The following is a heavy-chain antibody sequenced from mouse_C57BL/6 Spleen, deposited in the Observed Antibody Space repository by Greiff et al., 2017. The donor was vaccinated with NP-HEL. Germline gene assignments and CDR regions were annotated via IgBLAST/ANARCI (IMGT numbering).Heavy chain of an antibody. D-gene: IGHD6-1*01. J-gene: IGHJ2*01. Sequence: VQLQQPGAELVRPGSSVTLSCKASGYTFTSYWMDWVKQRPGQGLEWIGNIYPSDSETHYNQKFKDKATLTEDKSSSTAYMKLISLTSEDCAVYYCARAEPLRGFDYWGQGTTLTVSS. CDR2: IYPSDSET. CDR3: ARAEPLRGFDY. V-gene: IGHV1-61*01. CDR1: GYTFTSYW.